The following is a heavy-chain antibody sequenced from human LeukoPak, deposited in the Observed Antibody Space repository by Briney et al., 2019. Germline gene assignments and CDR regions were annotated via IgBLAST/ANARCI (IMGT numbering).Heavy chain of an antibody. Sequence: SETLSLTCAVYGGSFSGYYWSWIRQPPGKGLEWIGEINHSGSTNYNPSLKSRVTISVDTSKNQFSLKLNSVTAADTAVYYCARGSYCGGDCYPRPFDYWGQGTLVTVSS. CDR2: INHSGST. J-gene: IGHJ4*02. V-gene: IGHV4-34*01. CDR1: GGSFSGYY. CDR3: ARGSYCGGDCYPRPFDY. D-gene: IGHD2-21*02.